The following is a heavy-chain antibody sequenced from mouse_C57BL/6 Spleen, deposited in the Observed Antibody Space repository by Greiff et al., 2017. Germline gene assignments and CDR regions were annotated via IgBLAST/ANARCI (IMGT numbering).Heavy chain of an antibody. CDR3: TRQDGSSPFDY. J-gene: IGHJ2*01. V-gene: IGHV1-15*01. Sequence: VKLVESGAELVRPGASVTLSCKASGYTFTNYEMHWVKQTPVHGLEWIGAIDPETGGTAYNQKFKGKAILTADKSSSTAYMDLRSLTSEDSAVYYCTRQDGSSPFDYWGQGTTLTVSS. CDR1: GYTFTNYE. D-gene: IGHD1-1*01. CDR2: IDPETGGT.